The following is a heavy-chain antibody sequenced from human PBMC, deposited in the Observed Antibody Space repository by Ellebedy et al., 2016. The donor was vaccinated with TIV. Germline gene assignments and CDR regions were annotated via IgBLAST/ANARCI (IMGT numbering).Heavy chain of an antibody. CDR2: MNPNSGNT. J-gene: IGHJ6*02. CDR1: GYTFTSYD. V-gene: IGHV1-8*01. D-gene: IGHD3-16*02. Sequence: AASVKVSCKASGYTFTSYDINWVRQAPGQGLEWMGWMNPNSGNTEYAQKFQGRVTMTRNTSITTAFMELSSLRSEDTAVDYCARGPFMITFGGVIMDVWGQGTTVTVSS. CDR3: ARGPFMITFGGVIMDV.